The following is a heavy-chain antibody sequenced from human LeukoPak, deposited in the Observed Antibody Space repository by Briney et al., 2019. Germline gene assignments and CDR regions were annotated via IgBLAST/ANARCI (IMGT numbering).Heavy chain of an antibody. CDR3: ARDTEYDRSGYHHPLGVY. V-gene: IGHV3-7*01. CDR2: IKQDGSEK. CDR1: GFTFSSYW. Sequence: GGSLRLSCAASGFTFSSYWMSWVRQAPGKGLEWVANIKQDGSEKYYVDSVKGRFTISRDNAKNSLYLQMNSLRAEDTAVYYCARDTEYDRSGYHHPLGVYWGQGTLVTVSS. J-gene: IGHJ4*02. D-gene: IGHD3-22*01.